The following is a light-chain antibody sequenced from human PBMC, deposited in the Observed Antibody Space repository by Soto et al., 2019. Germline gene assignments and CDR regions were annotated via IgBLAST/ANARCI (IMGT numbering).Light chain of an antibody. Sequence: EIVLTQSPGTLSLSPGERATLSCRASQSVSSSYLAWYQQKPGQAPRLLIYGASSRATGIPDRFSGSGSGTDCTLTISRLEPEDFAVYDCQQYGSSPRITFGQGTRLEIK. CDR1: QSVSSSY. CDR3: QQYGSSPRIT. V-gene: IGKV3-20*01. CDR2: GAS. J-gene: IGKJ5*01.